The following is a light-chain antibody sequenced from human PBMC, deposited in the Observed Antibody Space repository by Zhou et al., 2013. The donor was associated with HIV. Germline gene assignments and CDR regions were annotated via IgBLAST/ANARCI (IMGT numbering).Light chain of an antibody. J-gene: IGKJ4*01. Sequence: DIQMTQSPSTLSASVGDRVTITCRASHSISSWLAWYQQKPGKAPKVLISMASNLESGVPSRFSGSGSGTDFILTISRLESEDFAVYYCQQYGGSPLVTFGGGTRVEMK. CDR3: QQYGGSPLVT. CDR1: HSISSW. CDR2: MAS. V-gene: IGKV1-5*03.